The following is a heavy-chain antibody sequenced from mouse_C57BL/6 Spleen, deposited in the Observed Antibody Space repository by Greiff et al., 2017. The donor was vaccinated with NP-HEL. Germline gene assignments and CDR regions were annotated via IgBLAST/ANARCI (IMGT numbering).Heavy chain of an antibody. CDR1: GYTFTSYW. J-gene: IGHJ4*01. D-gene: IGHD2-12*01. V-gene: IGHV1-50*01. Sequence: QVQLQQPGAELVKPGASVKLSCKASGYTFTSYWMQWVKQRPGQGLEWIGEIDPSDSYTNYNQKFKGKATLTVDTSSSTAYMQLSSLTSEDSAVYYCARTLLRDYAMDYWGQGTSVTVSS. CDR3: ARTLLRDYAMDY. CDR2: IDPSDSYT.